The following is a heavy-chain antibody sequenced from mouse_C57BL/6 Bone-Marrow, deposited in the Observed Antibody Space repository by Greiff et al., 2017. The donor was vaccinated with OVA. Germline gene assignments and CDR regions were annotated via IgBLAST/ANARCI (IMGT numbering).Heavy chain of an antibody. CDR1: GYTFTNYW. Sequence: QVQLQQSGAELVRPGTSVKKSCKASGYTFTNYWIGWAKQRPGHGLEWIGDIYPGGGYTNYNEKFKGKATLTADKSSSTAYMQFSSLTSEDSAIYYCARYDYDGPWFAYWGQGTLVTVSA. D-gene: IGHD2-4*01. CDR2: IYPGGGYT. V-gene: IGHV1-63*01. J-gene: IGHJ3*01. CDR3: ARYDYDGPWFAY.